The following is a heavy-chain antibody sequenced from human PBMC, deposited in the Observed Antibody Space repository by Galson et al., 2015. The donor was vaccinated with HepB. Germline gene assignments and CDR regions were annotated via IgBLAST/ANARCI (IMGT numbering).Heavy chain of an antibody. CDR3: AKAGGIGSGSHYFDY. CDR1: GFTFSSYA. Sequence: SLRLSCAASGFTFSSYAMSWVRQAPGKGLEWVSAISGSGGSTYYADSVKGRFTISRDSSKNTLYLQMNSLRAEDTAVYYCAKAGGIGSGSHYFDYWGQGTLVTVSS. J-gene: IGHJ4*02. D-gene: IGHD6-19*01. V-gene: IGHV3-23*01. CDR2: ISGSGGST.